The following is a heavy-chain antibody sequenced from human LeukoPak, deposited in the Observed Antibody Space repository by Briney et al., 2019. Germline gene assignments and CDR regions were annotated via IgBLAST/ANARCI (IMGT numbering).Heavy chain of an antibody. CDR3: ARSRYSYAHLDAFDI. CDR1: GGSISNTNW. D-gene: IGHD5-18*01. Sequence: SGTLSLTCAVSGGSISNTNWWSWVRQPPGKGLEWIGEIHHSGSTNYNPSLESRVTISVDKSKTQFSLRLTSVTAADTAVYYCARSRYSYAHLDAFDIWGQGTMVTVSS. J-gene: IGHJ3*02. CDR2: IHHSGST. V-gene: IGHV4-4*02.